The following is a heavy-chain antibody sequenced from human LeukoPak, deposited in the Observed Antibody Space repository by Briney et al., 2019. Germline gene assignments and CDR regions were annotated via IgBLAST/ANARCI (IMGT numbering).Heavy chain of an antibody. CDR3: ARIGVNLGALDY. Sequence: SETLSLTCAVYGGSFSGYYWSWIRQPPGKGLEWIGEINRSGSTNYNPSLKSRVTISVDTSKNQFSLKLSSVTAADTAVYYCARIGVNLGALDYWGQGTLVTVSS. D-gene: IGHD1-26*01. CDR1: GGSFSGYY. CDR2: INRSGST. V-gene: IGHV4-34*01. J-gene: IGHJ4*02.